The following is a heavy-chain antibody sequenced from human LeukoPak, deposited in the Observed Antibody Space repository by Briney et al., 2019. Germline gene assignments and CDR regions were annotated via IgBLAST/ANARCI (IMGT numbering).Heavy chain of an antibody. J-gene: IGHJ6*01. V-gene: IGHV4-59*12. CDR3: ARGHHIPSYDFWSGYYTDYYYYGMDV. CDR1: GGSITSYY. Sequence: SETLSLNCTVSGGSITSYYWSWIGQPPGKGLEWIGYIYYSGNTNYYPSLKSRVTISVDTSKNQFSLKLSSVTAADTAVYYCARGHHIPSYDFWSGYYTDYYYYGMDVWGERSTLTVSS. D-gene: IGHD3-3*01. CDR2: IYYSGNT.